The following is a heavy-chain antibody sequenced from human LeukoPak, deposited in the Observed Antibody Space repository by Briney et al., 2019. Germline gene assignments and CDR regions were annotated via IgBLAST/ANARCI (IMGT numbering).Heavy chain of an antibody. CDR3: ARDSLLGYCSGGSCFFVC. D-gene: IGHD2-15*01. Sequence: PGGSLRLSCAASGFTFDDYGLTWVRQAPGKGLEWVSNINWGGGSTGYADSVKGRFTISTDNAKNSLYLQMNSLRAEDTAVYYCARDSLLGYCSGGSCFFVCWGQGALVTVSS. CDR2: INWGGGST. J-gene: IGHJ4*02. CDR1: GFTFDDYG. V-gene: IGHV3-20*04.